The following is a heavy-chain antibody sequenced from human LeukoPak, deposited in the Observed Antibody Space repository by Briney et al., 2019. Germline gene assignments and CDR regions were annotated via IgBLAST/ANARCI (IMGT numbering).Heavy chain of an antibody. D-gene: IGHD7-27*01. V-gene: IGHV3-48*03. CDR1: GFTFSSYE. CDR2: ISSSGSTI. Sequence: GGSLRLSCAASGFTFSSYEMNWVRQAPGKGLEWVSYISSSGSTIYYADSVKGRFTISRDNAKNSLYLQMNSLRAEDTAVYYCARETNWGYNWFDPWGQGTLVTVSS. J-gene: IGHJ5*02. CDR3: ARETNWGYNWFDP.